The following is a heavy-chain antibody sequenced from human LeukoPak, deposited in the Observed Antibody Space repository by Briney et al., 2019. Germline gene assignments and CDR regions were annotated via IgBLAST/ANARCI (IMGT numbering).Heavy chain of an antibody. D-gene: IGHD1-1*01. Sequence: PGGSLRLSCAASGFSFSYYWMSWVRQAPGKGLEWVANIKQDGSEKYYVDSVKGRFTISRDSAKISLFLQMNSPRAEDTAVYYCARGAYNWNDHYYFDYWGQGTLVTVSS. CDR2: IKQDGSEK. CDR1: GFSFSYYW. V-gene: IGHV3-7*01. CDR3: ARGAYNWNDHYYFDY. J-gene: IGHJ4*02.